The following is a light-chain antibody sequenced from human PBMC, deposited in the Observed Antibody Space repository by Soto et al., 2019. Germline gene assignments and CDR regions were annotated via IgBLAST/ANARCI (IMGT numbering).Light chain of an antibody. Sequence: DIQMTQSPSTLPASVGDRVTITCRASQNINNWLAWYQQKPGKPPILLIYDASTLESGFPSSFSGSGSGTEFTFTFSSLQPDDFATYYCQQCSSYPTFGQGTRLEIK. CDR2: DAS. V-gene: IGKV1-5*01. J-gene: IGKJ5*01. CDR3: QQCSSYPT. CDR1: QNINNW.